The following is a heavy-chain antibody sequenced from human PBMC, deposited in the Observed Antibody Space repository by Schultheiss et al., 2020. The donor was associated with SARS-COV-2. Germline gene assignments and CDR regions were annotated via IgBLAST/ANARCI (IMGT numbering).Heavy chain of an antibody. CDR1: GGSFSGYY. Sequence: SETLSLTCAVYGGSFSGYYWSWIRQPPGKGLEWIGEINHSGSTNYNPSLKSRVTISVDTSKNQVSLILNSVTAVDTAVYYCAREKNWFDPWGQGMLVTVSS. D-gene: IGHD2/OR15-2a*01. CDR2: INHSGST. J-gene: IGHJ5*02. CDR3: AREKNWFDP. V-gene: IGHV4-34*01.